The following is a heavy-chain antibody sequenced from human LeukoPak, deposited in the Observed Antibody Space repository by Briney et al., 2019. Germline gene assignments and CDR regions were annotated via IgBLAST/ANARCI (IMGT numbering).Heavy chain of an antibody. CDR2: IKQDGSDK. D-gene: IGHD7-27*01. CDR1: GFTFSSYW. CDR3: ARKTGGSLDI. J-gene: IGHJ3*02. V-gene: IGHV3-7*01. Sequence: GGSLRLSCAASGFTFSSYWMSWVRQAPGKGLEWVANIKQDGSDKYYVDSVKGRFTISRDNAKNSLHLEMNSLRAEDTAVYYCARKTGGSLDIWGQGTMVTVSS.